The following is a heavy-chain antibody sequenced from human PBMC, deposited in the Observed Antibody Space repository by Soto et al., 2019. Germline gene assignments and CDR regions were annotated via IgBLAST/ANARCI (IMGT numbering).Heavy chain of an antibody. Sequence: SETLSLTCTVSGGSISSSSYYWGWIRQPPGKGLEWIGSIYYSGSTYYNPSLKSRVTISVDTSKNQFSLKLSSVTAADTAVYYCARRLGYGSGSPEENWFDPWGQGTLVTVSS. D-gene: IGHD3-10*01. V-gene: IGHV4-39*01. CDR2: IYYSGST. CDR1: GGSISSSSYY. J-gene: IGHJ5*02. CDR3: ARRLGYGSGSPEENWFDP.